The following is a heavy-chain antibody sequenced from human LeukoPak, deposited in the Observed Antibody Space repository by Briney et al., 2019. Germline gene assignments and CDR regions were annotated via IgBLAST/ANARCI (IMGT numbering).Heavy chain of an antibody. Sequence: SETLSLTCAVYGGSFSGYYWSWIRQPPGKGLGWIGEINHSGSTNYNPSLKSRVTISVDTSKNQFSLKLSSVTAADTAVYYCASPTDFGVYGMDVWGQGTTVTVSS. J-gene: IGHJ6*02. D-gene: IGHD3-3*01. V-gene: IGHV4-34*01. CDR2: INHSGST. CDR3: ASPTDFGVYGMDV. CDR1: GGSFSGYY.